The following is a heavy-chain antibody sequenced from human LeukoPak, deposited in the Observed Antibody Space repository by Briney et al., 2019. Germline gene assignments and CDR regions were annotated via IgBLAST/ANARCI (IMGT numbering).Heavy chain of an antibody. CDR3: GRVSRATGYYYVEF. V-gene: IGHV3-48*04. CDR2: IRFGGGTM. J-gene: IGHJ4*02. CDR1: GFTFSTYS. D-gene: IGHD3-9*01. Sequence: GGSLRLSCAASGFTFSTYSVNWVRQAPGKGLEWVSYIRFGGGTMYHADSVKGRFTISRDDAQNSMHLQMNSLRADDTAVYYCGRVSRATGYYYVEFWGQGTLVTVSS.